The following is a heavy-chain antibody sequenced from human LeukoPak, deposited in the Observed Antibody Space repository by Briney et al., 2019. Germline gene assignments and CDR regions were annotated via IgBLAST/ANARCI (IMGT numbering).Heavy chain of an antibody. J-gene: IGHJ4*02. CDR1: GFTFNNYG. CDR2: IWHDGDTT. V-gene: IGHV3-33*03. CDR3: VKDSTARASNLPDY. D-gene: IGHD1-1*01. Sequence: GGSLRPSCAASGFTFNNYGMHWVRQAPGKGLEWVAVIWHDGDTTFYADSVKGRFTISRDKSKNTLYLEMNSLRAEDTALYYCVKDSTARASNLPDYWGQGTLVTVSS.